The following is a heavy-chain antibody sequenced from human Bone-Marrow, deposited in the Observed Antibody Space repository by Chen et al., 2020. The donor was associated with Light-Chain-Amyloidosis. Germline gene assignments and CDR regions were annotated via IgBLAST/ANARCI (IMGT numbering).Heavy chain of an antibody. CDR1: GYTFPNYW. J-gene: IGHJ4*02. CDR2: IYPDDSDA. CDR3: ARRRDGYNVDY. D-gene: IGHD5-12*01. Sequence: EVQLEQSGPEVKKPGESLKISCKGSGYTFPNYWIGWVRQMPGKGLEWMGVIYPDDSDARYSPSFEGQVTISADKSITTAYRQWRSLKASDTAMYYCARRRDGYNVDYWGQGTLVTVSS. V-gene: IGHV5-51*01.